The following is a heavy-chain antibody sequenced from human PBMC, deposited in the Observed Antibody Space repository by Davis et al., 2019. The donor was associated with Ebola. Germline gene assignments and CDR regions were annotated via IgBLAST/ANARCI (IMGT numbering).Heavy chain of an antibody. Sequence: GESLKISCAASGFTFSSYSMNWVRQAPGKGLEWVSSISSSSSYIYYADSVKGRFTISRDNAKNSLYLQMNSLRAEDTAVYYCARAIFYYYYGMDVWGQGTTVTVSS. V-gene: IGHV3-21*01. J-gene: IGHJ6*02. CDR3: ARAIFYYYYGMDV. CDR1: GFTFSSYS. D-gene: IGHD3-9*01. CDR2: ISSSSSYI.